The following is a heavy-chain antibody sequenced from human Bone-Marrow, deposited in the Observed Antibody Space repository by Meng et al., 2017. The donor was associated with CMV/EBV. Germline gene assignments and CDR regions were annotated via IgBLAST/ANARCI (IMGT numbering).Heavy chain of an antibody. CDR2: HNPNIGGA. CDR3: TRAPSAEARILPFDY. Sequence: ASVKVSCKASGYYFASYSISWVRQAPGQGLEWVGWHNPNIGGANYAQKFQGRVIMTRDRSINTAYMELSGLTSDDTAIYYCTRAPSAEARILPFDYWGQGTLVTVSS. J-gene: IGHJ4*02. V-gene: IGHV1-2*02. CDR1: GYYFASYS.